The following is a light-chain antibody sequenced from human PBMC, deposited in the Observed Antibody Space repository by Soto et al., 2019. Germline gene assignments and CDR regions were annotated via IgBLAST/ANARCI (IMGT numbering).Light chain of an antibody. CDR3: QQYSNWPYT. CDR1: QSLTNN. Sequence: EIVMTQSPATLSVSPGERATHSCRASQSLTNNLAWYQQKPGQAPRLLIYGAFTRATGIPARFSGSGSGTEFTLTISSLQSEDFAVYYCQQYSNWPYTFGQGTKVDIK. V-gene: IGKV3-15*01. J-gene: IGKJ2*01. CDR2: GAF.